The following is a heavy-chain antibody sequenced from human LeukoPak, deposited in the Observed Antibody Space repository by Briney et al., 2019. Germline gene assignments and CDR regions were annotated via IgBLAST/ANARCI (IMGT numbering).Heavy chain of an antibody. V-gene: IGHV1-3*01. CDR3: ARDGRSSTSVYWFDP. Sequence: ASVKVSCKASGYTFTSYAMHWVRQAPGQRLEWMGWINAGNGNTKYSQKFQGRVTITRDTSASTAYMELSSLRSEDTAVYYCARDGRSSTSVYWFDPGGQGTLVTVSS. J-gene: IGHJ5*02. D-gene: IGHD2-2*01. CDR2: INAGNGNT. CDR1: GYTFTSYA.